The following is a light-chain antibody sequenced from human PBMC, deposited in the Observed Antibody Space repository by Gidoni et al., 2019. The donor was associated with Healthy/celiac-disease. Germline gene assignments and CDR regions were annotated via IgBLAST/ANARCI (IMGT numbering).Light chain of an antibody. CDR2: GAS. CDR3: KQYGSSRLRT. J-gene: IGKJ1*01. CDR1: QSVSSSY. V-gene: IGKV3-20*01. Sequence: EIVLTQSPGTLSLSPGERATLSCWASQSVSSSYLAWYQQKPGQAPRLLIYGASSRATGIPDRFSGSGSGTDFTLTISRLEPEDFAVYYCKQYGSSRLRTFGQGTKVEIK.